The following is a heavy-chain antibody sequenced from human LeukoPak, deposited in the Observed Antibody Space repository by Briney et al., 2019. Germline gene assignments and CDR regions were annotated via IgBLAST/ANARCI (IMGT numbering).Heavy chain of an antibody. J-gene: IGHJ6*03. Sequence: MPSETLSLTCTVSGGSITNTADYWGWIRPPPGKGLEWIGSIYYSGSTHYNPSLKSRVTISVDTSKKQFSLQLRSVNAADTAVYYCARNGTAMVRGLTSRNYNYMDVWGKGTTVTVSS. CDR3: ARNGTAMVRGLTSRNYNYMDV. CDR2: IYYSGST. CDR1: GGSITNTADY. D-gene: IGHD3-10*01. V-gene: IGHV4-39*01.